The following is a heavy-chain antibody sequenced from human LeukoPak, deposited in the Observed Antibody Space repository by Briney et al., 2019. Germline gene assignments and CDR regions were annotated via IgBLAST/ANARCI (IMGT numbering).Heavy chain of an antibody. CDR2: VYYSGKT. D-gene: IGHD3-10*01. CDR3: ASLYPYGSGSYYNGDYFDY. Sequence: SETLSLTCTVSGGSMKSSTYYWDWIRQPPGKGLEWIGNVYYSGKTYYNPSLKSRVTISVDTSKNQFSLKLSSVTAADTAVYYCASLYPYGSGSYYNGDYFDYWGQGTLVTVSS. CDR1: GGSMKSSTYY. V-gene: IGHV4-39*01. J-gene: IGHJ4*02.